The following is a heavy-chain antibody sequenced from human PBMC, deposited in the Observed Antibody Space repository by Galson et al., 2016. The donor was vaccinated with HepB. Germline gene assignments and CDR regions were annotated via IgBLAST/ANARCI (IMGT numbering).Heavy chain of an antibody. CDR2: IYYSGDT. CDR3: ARDEGSGRHAFDI. V-gene: IGHV4-59*01. D-gene: IGHD3-10*01. J-gene: IGHJ3*02. CDR1: GGSMRSYY. Sequence: SETLSLTCTVSGGSMRSYYWSWIRQPPGKGLEWIGYIYYSGDTNYNPSLNGRVTISGDTSKNLFSLDLRSVTAADTAVYYCARDEGSGRHAFDIWGQGTMVTVSS.